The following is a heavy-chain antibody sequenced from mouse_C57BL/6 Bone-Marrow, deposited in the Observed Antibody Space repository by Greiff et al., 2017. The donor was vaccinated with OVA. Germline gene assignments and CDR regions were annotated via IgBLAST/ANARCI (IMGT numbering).Heavy chain of an antibody. CDR1: GFNIKDDY. Sequence: VQLKQSGAELVRPGASVKLSCTASGFNIKDDYMHWVKQRPEQGLEWIGWIDPENGDTEYASKFQGKATITADTSSNTAYLQLSSLTSEDTAVYYCTTWGGSSSWYFDVWGTGTTVTVSS. D-gene: IGHD1-1*01. CDR3: TTWGGSSSWYFDV. V-gene: IGHV14-4*01. J-gene: IGHJ1*03. CDR2: IDPENGDT.